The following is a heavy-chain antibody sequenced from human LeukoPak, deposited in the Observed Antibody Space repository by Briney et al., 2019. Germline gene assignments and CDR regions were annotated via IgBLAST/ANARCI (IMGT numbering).Heavy chain of an antibody. Sequence: KTSETLSLTCTVSGGSISSGGYYWSWIRQPPGKGLEWIGYIYHSGSTYYNPSLKSRVTISVDRSKNQFSLKLSSVTAADTAVYYCARDDRFGATGAFDIWGQGTMVTVSS. V-gene: IGHV4-30-2*01. CDR3: ARDDRFGATGAFDI. J-gene: IGHJ3*02. D-gene: IGHD3-10*01. CDR1: GGSISSGGYY. CDR2: IYHSGST.